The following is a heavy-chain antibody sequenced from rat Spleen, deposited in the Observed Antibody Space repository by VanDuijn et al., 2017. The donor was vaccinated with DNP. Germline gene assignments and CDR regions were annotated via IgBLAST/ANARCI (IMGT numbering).Heavy chain of an antibody. J-gene: IGHJ3*01. CDR3: AKVRTTGIPGFAY. V-gene: IGHV5-46*01. D-gene: IGHD1-9*01. CDR2: ISTSGGTT. CDR1: GFTFSSFP. Sequence: EVHLVESGGDLVQPGRSMKLSCAASGFTFSSFPMAWVRQAPTKGLEWVATISTSGGTTYYRDSVKGRFTISRDNAENTVYLQMNSLRSEDTATYYCAKVRTTGIPGFAYWGQGTLVTVSS.